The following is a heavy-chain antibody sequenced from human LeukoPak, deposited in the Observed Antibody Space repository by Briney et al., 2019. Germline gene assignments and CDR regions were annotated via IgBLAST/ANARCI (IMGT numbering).Heavy chain of an antibody. CDR2: INAGNGNT. CDR3: ARDLTPGVMAN. Sequence: ASVKVSCKASGYTFASYAMHWVRQAPGQRLEWMGWINAGNGNTKYSQKFQGRVTITRDTSASTAYMELSSLRSEDTAVYYCARDLTPGVMANWGQGTLVTVSS. V-gene: IGHV1-3*01. J-gene: IGHJ4*02. D-gene: IGHD3-16*01. CDR1: GYTFASYA.